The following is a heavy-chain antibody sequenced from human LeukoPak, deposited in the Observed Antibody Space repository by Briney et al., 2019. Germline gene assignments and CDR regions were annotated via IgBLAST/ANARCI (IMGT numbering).Heavy chain of an antibody. Sequence: SETLSLTCTVSGXSISSYYWSWIRQPPGGGREWVGYIYHSGSTNYNPSLKSRVTISLDTPKNQFSLKLSSVTAADTAVYYCAREGGDDYGDYDAFDIWGQGTMVTVSS. CDR3: AREGGDDYGDYDAFDI. D-gene: IGHD4-17*01. CDR2: IYHSGST. CDR1: GXSISSYY. V-gene: IGHV4-59*01. J-gene: IGHJ3*02.